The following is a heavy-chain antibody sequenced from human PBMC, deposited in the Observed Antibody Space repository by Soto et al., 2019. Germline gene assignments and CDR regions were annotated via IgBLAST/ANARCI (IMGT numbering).Heavy chain of an antibody. Sequence: PSETLSLTCTVSGCSISSYYWSWIRQPPGKGLEWIGYIYYSGSTNYNPSLKSRVTISVDTSKNQFSLKLSSVTAADTAVYYCARAQRIWGQGTLVTVSS. CDR3: ARAQRI. CDR1: GCSISSYY. J-gene: IGHJ4*02. V-gene: IGHV4-59*08. CDR2: IYYSGST.